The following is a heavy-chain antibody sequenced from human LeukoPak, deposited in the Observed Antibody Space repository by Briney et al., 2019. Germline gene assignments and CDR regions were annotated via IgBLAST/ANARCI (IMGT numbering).Heavy chain of an antibody. J-gene: IGHJ5*02. Sequence: ASVKVSCTASGYTVTGYFMHWVRQAPGHGRGWMGWINPNSDNTGYAQKFQGRVTITKNTSISPAYMEMSSRRSEDTAVYYGARRRSNWFDPWGQGTLVTVSS. CDR3: ARRRSNWFDP. D-gene: IGHD5-24*01. V-gene: IGHV1-8*03. CDR2: INPNSDNT. CDR1: GYTVTGYF.